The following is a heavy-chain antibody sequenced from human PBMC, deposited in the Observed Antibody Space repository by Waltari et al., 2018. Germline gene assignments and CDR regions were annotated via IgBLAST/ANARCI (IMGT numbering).Heavy chain of an antibody. D-gene: IGHD3-22*01. CDR1: GNSISSAYY. CDR3: ARDPSPHSSSWYFDI. J-gene: IGHJ3*02. Sequence: QVQLQESSPGLVKPSETLSLTCTVSGNSISSAYYWAWIRQPPGKGLEWVASLYHTGSTYYNPSLKSRVTISMDTFKNQFSLKVNFVTAADTAIYYCARDPSPHSSSWYFDIWGQGTIVIVSS. V-gene: IGHV4-38-2*02. CDR2: LYHTGST.